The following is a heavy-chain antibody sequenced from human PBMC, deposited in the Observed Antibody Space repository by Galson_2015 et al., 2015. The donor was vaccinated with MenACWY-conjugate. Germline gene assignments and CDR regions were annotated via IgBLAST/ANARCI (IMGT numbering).Heavy chain of an antibody. CDR1: GFTFRQYA. V-gene: IGHV3-23*01. Sequence: SLRLSCAVSGFTFRQYAMSWVRQAPGTGLEWVAIISDSGAATHYIDSVKGRFTISRDNCKNTLYLQMSRLRAEDTALYYCAKDVYMDVWGKGTTVSVSS. J-gene: IGHJ6*03. CDR3: AKDVYMDV. CDR2: ISDSGAAT.